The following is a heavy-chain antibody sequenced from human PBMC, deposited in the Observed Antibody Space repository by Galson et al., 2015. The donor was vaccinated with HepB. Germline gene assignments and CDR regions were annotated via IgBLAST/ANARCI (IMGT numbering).Heavy chain of an antibody. CDR2: IIPIFGTA. Sequence: SVKVSCKASGGTFSSYAISWVRQAPGQGLEWMGGIIPIFGTANYAQKFQGRVTITADESTSTAYMELSSLRSEDTAVYYCARGDGDYLRFYYFDYWGQGTLVTVSS. V-gene: IGHV1-69*13. J-gene: IGHJ4*02. D-gene: IGHD4-17*01. CDR1: GGTFSSYA. CDR3: ARGDGDYLRFYYFDY.